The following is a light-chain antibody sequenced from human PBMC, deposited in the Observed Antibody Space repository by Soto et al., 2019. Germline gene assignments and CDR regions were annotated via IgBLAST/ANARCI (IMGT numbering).Light chain of an antibody. V-gene: IGKV3-11*01. CDR3: QHRSSWPPT. CDR1: QSVSRN. J-gene: IGKJ4*01. Sequence: EIVLRLSPGTLSLSPGERATLSCRASQSVSRNHLAWYQQKPGQAPRLLIYHASTRATGVPARFSGGGSGTDFTLTISSLEAEDFALYFCQHRSSWPPTFGGRTKADI. CDR2: HAS.